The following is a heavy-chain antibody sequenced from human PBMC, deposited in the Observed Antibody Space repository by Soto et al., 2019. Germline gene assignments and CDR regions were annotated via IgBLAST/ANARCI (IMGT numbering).Heavy chain of an antibody. CDR2: ISGSGGST. D-gene: IGHD6-19*01. V-gene: IGHV3-23*01. J-gene: IGHJ4*02. CDR3: AKSGYSSGWYYFDY. CDR1: GFTFSSYA. Sequence: PGGSLRLSCAASGFTFSSYAMSWVRQAPGKGLEWASAISGSGGSTYYADSVKGRLTISRDNSKNTLCLQMNSLRAEDTAVYYCAKSGYSSGWYYFDYWGQGTLVTVSS.